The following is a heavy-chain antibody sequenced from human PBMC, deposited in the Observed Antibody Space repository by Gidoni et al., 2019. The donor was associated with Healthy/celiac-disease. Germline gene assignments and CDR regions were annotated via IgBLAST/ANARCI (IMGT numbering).Heavy chain of an antibody. V-gene: IGHV3-73*02. CDR2: IRSKANSYAT. D-gene: IGHD6-13*01. CDR3: TRQVVAAAAGGYYYYGMDV. CDR1: GFTFSGSA. J-gene: IGHJ6*02. Sequence: EVQLVESGGGLVQPGGSLQLSCAASGFTFSGSAMHWVRQASGKGLEWVGRIRSKANSYATAYAASVKGRFTISRDDSKNTAYLQMNSLKTEDTAVYYCTRQVVAAAAGGYYYYGMDVWGQGTTVTVSS.